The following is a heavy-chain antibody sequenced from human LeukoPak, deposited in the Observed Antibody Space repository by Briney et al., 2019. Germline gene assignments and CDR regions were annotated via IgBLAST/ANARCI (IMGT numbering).Heavy chain of an antibody. CDR2: IDNGGTN. V-gene: IGHV4-59*08. CDR3: ARHTSNSNYSPSRVFDN. CDR1: RGSITGYY. Sequence: PSETLSLTCTVSRGSITGYYWSWIRQPPGKGLEWIGYIDNGGTNNYNPSLKSRTIMSVDTSKNHFSLKLYSVTAADAAIYYCARHTSNSNYSPSRVFDNWGQGTLVTGSS. J-gene: IGHJ4*02. D-gene: IGHD1-7*01.